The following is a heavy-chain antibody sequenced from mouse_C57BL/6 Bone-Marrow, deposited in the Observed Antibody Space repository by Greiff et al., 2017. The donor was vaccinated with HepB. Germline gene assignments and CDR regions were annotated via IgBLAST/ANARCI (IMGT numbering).Heavy chain of an antibody. CDR2: ISSGGSYT. J-gene: IGHJ4*01. D-gene: IGHD2-3*01. Sequence: EVHLVESGGDLVKPGGSLKLSCAASGFTFSSYGMSWVRQTPDKRLEWVATISSGGSYTYYPDSVKGRFTISRDNAKNTLYLQMSSLKSEDTAMYYCARGDDGYYVGAMDYWGQGTSVTVSS. CDR1: GFTFSSYG. CDR3: ARGDDGYYVGAMDY. V-gene: IGHV5-6*01.